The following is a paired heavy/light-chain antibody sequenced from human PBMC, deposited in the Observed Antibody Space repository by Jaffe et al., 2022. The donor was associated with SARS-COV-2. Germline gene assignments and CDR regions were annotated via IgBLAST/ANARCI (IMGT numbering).Light chain of an antibody. CDR3: QSYDSSLSGPWV. CDR2: GYS. CDR1: SSNIGAGYD. V-gene: IGLV1-40*01. J-gene: IGLJ3*02. Sequence: QSVLTQPPSVSGAPGQRVTISCTGSSSNIGAGYDVHWYQQLPGAAPKLLIYGYSNRPSGVPDRFSGSKSGTSASLAITGLQAEDEADYYCQSYDSSLSGPWVFGGGTKLTVL.
Heavy chain of an antibody. CDR1: GFNFSTYA. Sequence: QVKLVESGGGVVQPGGSLRLSCAASGFNFSTYAIHWVRQAPGKGLEWVAVISYDGSNKYYADSVRGRFTISRDNSKNTLYLRMNSLRAEDTAVYYCAREPLVRGIIITDYFDFWGQGTLVTVSS. CDR3: AREPLVRGIIITDYFDF. CDR2: ISYDGSNK. D-gene: IGHD3-10*01. J-gene: IGHJ4*02. V-gene: IGHV3-30*04.